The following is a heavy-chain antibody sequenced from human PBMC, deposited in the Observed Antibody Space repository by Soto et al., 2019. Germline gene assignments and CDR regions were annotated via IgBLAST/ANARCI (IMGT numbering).Heavy chain of an antibody. J-gene: IGHJ3*02. V-gene: IGHV2-5*02. CDR3: AHRRHGDYTPFDAFDI. Sequence: QITLKESGPPLVKPTQTLTLTCTFSGLSLSTGGVSVAWIRQPPGKALEWLALIYWDGDKRFSPSLKSRLTIPNDASKNRGVLTMTNMDPVDTATYFCAHRRHGDYTPFDAFDIWGQGTMVTVSS. D-gene: IGHD4-17*01. CDR2: IYWDGDK. CDR1: GLSLSTGGVS.